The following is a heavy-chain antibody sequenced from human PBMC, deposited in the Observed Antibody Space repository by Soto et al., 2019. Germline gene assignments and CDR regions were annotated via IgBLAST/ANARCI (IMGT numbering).Heavy chain of an antibody. CDR1: GYTFTSYD. J-gene: IGHJ4*02. CDR3: ARRAETNGWNGFGADKYYFDF. CDR2: MNPNAGNS. D-gene: IGHD1-1*01. Sequence: ASVKVSCKASGYTFTSYDIYWVRQATGQGLEWMGWMNPNAGNSGYAQKFQGRVTMTSDTSISTAHMELSSLRSEDTAVYYCARRAETNGWNGFGADKYYFDFWGQGTLVTVSS. V-gene: IGHV1-8*01.